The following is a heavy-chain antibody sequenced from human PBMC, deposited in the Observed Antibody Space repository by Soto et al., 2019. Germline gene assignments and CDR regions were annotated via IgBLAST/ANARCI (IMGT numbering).Heavy chain of an antibody. CDR3: ARSHCTDGICSTEVIPS. CDR1: SFTFIDFY. D-gene: IGHD2-8*01. Sequence: QVALVQSGTKVKKPGASVKVSCEASSFTFIDFYIHWLRQAPGQGLEWMGWINAKNGVTRYAEKFQDRVTWTMDRSVRTAYLELQRLRSDDTAVYFCARSHCTDGICSTEVIPSWGQGTLVTV. CDR2: INAKNGVT. J-gene: IGHJ4*02. V-gene: IGHV1-2*02.